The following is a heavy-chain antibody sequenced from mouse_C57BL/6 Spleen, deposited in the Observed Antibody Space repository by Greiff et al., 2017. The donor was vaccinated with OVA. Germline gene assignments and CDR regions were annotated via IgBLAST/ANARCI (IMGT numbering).Heavy chain of an antibody. J-gene: IGHJ4*01. CDR1: GYTFTDYE. V-gene: IGHV1-15*01. CDR3: TRGVPSYCSSYQRTYYAMDD. Sequence: VKLVESGAELVRPGASVTLSCKASGYTFTDYEMHWVKQTPVHGLEWIGAIDPETGGTAYNQKFKGKAILTADKYSSTAYMELRSLTSEDSAVYYCTRGVPSYCSSYQRTYYAMDDWGQGTSVTVSS. D-gene: IGHD1-1*01. CDR2: IDPETGGT.